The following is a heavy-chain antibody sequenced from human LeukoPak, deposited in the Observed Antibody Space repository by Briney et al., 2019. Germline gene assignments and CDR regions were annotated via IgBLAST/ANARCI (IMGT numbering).Heavy chain of an antibody. CDR1: GFTFSSYG. CDR2: ISSSSSYI. J-gene: IGHJ6*04. Sequence: GGSLRLSCAASGFTFSSYGMSWVRQAPGKGLEWVSAISSSSSYIYYADSVKGRFTISRHNAKNSLYLQMNSLRAEDTAVYYCAELGITMIGGVWGKGTTVTISS. CDR3: AELGITMIGGV. V-gene: IGHV3-21*01. D-gene: IGHD3-10*02.